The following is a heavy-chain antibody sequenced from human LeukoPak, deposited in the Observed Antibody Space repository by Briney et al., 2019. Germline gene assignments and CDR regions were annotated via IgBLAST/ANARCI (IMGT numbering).Heavy chain of an antibody. Sequence: SETLSLTCTVSGGSISSSSTYWGWIRQSPGKGLEWIGSIYYSGSTYYSPSLKSRVTISVDTSKNQFSLKLTSVTAADTAVYYCASQCDSSGYYFFDYWGQGTLVTVSS. CDR1: GGSISSSSTY. CDR2: IYYSGST. CDR3: ASQCDSSGYYFFDY. J-gene: IGHJ4*02. D-gene: IGHD3-22*01. V-gene: IGHV4-39*01.